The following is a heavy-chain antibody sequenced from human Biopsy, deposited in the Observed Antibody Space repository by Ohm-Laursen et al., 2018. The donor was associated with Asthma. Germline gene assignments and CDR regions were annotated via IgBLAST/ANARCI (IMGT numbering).Heavy chain of an antibody. Sequence: SLRLSCTASGFTFSDYDMHWVRQAPGKGLEWVAVISYDGTNKDYADSVKGRFTFSRDNSQNTLSLEMNSLRVEDTAVYYCARDLRSDNWNPWGMDVWGLGTTVTVAS. D-gene: IGHD1-20*01. CDR2: ISYDGTNK. CDR3: ARDLRSDNWNPWGMDV. V-gene: IGHV3-30-3*01. CDR1: GFTFSDYD. J-gene: IGHJ6*02.